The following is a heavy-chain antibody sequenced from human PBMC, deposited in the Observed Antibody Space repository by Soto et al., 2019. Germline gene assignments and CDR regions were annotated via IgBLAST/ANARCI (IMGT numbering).Heavy chain of an antibody. J-gene: IGHJ3*02. CDR2: IVVGSGNT. Sequence: SVKVSCKASGFTFTSSAVQWVRQARGQRLEWIGWIVVGSGNTNYAQKFQERVTITRDMSTSTAYMELSSLRSEDTAVYYCAAVNRIVGATDNAFDIWGQGTMVTVS. CDR1: GFTFTSSA. V-gene: IGHV1-58*01. D-gene: IGHD1-26*01. CDR3: AAVNRIVGATDNAFDI.